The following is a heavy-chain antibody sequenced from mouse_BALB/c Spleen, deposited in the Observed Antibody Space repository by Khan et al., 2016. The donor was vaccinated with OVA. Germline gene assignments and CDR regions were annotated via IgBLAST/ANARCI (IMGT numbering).Heavy chain of an antibody. J-gene: IGHJ1*01. D-gene: IGHD1-2*01. V-gene: IGHV1-26*01. CDR1: GYTFTEYT. Sequence: EVQLQQSGPELVKPGASVKISCKTSGYTFTEYTMHWVKQSHGKSLEWIGRFNPNNGGTSYNQTFKGRATLTVDESSSTAYMELRSLTSEDSAVYYCTRRDYYAYNWYFDVWGAGTTVTVSS. CDR3: TRRDYYAYNWYFDV. CDR2: FNPNNGGT.